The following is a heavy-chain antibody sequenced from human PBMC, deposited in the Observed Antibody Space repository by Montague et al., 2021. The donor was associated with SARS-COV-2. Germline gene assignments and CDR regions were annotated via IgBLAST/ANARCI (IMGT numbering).Heavy chain of an antibody. Sequence: SETLSLTCTFYGGSFSSTRYYWSWIRQPPGKGLEWIGSIYYTETTYYNPAPKSGTTFYSPSIKSRVTISVDAAKNKVSLNLGSVTATYTAVYYCSKGGGIGLSDSSGQSNLVSVSS. CDR1: GGSFSSTRYY. D-gene: IGHD6-13*01. V-gene: IGHV4-39*01. CDR3: SKGGGIGLSDS. J-gene: IGHJ4*02. CDR2: IYYTETTYYNPAPKSGTT.